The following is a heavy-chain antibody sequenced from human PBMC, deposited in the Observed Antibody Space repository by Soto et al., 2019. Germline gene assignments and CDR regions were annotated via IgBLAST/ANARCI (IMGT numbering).Heavy chain of an antibody. Sequence: ASVKVSCKASGGTFSSYAISWVRQAPGQGLEWMGGIIPIFGTANYAQKFQGRVTITADESTSTAYMELSSLRSEDTAVYYCARDQLTGIAVARPGYYYYYGMDVWGQGTTVTVSS. J-gene: IGHJ6*02. CDR1: GGTFSSYA. CDR3: ARDQLTGIAVARPGYYYYYGMDV. V-gene: IGHV1-69*01. CDR2: IIPIFGTA. D-gene: IGHD6-19*01.